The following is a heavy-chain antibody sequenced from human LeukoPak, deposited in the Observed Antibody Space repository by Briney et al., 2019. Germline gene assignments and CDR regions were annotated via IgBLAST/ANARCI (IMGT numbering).Heavy chain of an antibody. D-gene: IGHD1-26*01. CDR2: ISGSGGST. CDR3: AKRGLRGSYFGGDYFDY. Sequence: PGGSLRLSCAASGFTFSSYAMSWVRQAPGKGLEWVSAISGSGGSTYYADSVKGRFTISRDNSKNTLYLQMNSLRAEDTAVYYCAKRGLRGSYFGGDYFDYWGQGTLVTVSS. V-gene: IGHV3-23*01. CDR1: GFTFSSYA. J-gene: IGHJ4*02.